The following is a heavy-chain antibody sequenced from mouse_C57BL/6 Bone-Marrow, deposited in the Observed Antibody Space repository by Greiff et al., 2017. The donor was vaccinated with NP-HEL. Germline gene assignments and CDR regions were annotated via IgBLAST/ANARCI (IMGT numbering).Heavy chain of an antibody. D-gene: IGHD1-1*01. V-gene: IGHV1-82*01. CDR1: GYAFSSSW. CDR2: IYPGDGDP. CDR3: ARSGYYGSSPAWFAY. Sequence: VQLQQSGPELVKPGASVKISCKASGYAFSSSWMNWVKQRPGKGLEWIGRIYPGDGDPNYNGKFKGKATLTADKSSSTAYMQLSSLTSEDSAVYFCARSGYYGSSPAWFAYWGQGTLVTVSA. J-gene: IGHJ3*01.